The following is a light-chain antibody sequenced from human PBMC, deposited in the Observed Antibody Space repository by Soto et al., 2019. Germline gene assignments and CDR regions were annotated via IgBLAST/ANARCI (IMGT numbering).Light chain of an antibody. Sequence: QSVLTQPPSASGSLGQSVTLSCSGTNSDIGDYNYVAWYQQRPGKAPKLMIYEVNKRPSGVPDRFSGSKSGNTASLTVSGLQAEDEADYYCSSYAGSSNVFGTGTKLTVL. J-gene: IGLJ1*01. CDR1: NSDIGDYNY. CDR3: SSYAGSSNV. V-gene: IGLV2-8*01. CDR2: EVN.